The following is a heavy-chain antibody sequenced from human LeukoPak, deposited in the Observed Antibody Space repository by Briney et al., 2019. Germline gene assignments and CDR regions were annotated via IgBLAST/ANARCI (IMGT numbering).Heavy chain of an antibody. Sequence: GGSLRLSCAASGITFSSYAMHWVRQAPGKGLEWVAVISYDGSNKYYADSVKGRFTISRDNSKNTLYLQMNSLRAEATAVYYCAREGILTGYGFDYWGQGALVTVSS. V-gene: IGHV3-30*04. CDR2: ISYDGSNK. D-gene: IGHD3-9*01. CDR1: GITFSSYA. CDR3: AREGILTGYGFDY. J-gene: IGHJ4*02.